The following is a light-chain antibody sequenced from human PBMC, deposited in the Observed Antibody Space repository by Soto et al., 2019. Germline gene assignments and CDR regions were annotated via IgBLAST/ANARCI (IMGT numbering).Light chain of an antibody. Sequence: QSALTQLRSVSGSPGQSVSISCTGTSSDVGVYNYVSWYQQHPGKAPKVMIYDVSKRPSGVPDRFSGSKSGNTASLTISGLQSEDEADYYCCSYAGRYTYVFGTGTKLTVL. CDR2: DVS. V-gene: IGLV2-11*01. J-gene: IGLJ1*01. CDR1: SSDVGVYNY. CDR3: CSYAGRYTYV.